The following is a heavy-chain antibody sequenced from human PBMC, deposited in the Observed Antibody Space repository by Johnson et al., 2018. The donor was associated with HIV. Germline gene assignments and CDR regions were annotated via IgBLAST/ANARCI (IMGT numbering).Heavy chain of an antibody. CDR2: ISYDGSNK. V-gene: IGHV3-30*04. J-gene: IGHJ3*02. CDR3: ARSGGSYQRAHDAFDI. Sequence: QVQLVESGGGVVQPGRSLRLSCAASGFTFSSYAMHWVRQAPGKGLEWVAVISYDGSNKYYADSVNGRFTISRDNSKNTLYLQMNSLRAEDTAVYYCARSGGSYQRAHDAFDIWGQGTMVTVSS. D-gene: IGHD1-26*01. CDR1: GFTFSSYA.